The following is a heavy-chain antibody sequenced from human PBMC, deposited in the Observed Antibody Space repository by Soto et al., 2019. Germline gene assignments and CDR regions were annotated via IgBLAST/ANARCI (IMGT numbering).Heavy chain of an antibody. D-gene: IGHD3-22*01. CDR3: ARDLYDSSGYDY. J-gene: IGHJ4*02. CDR1: GGSISSSSYY. Sequence: SETLSLTCTVSGGSISSSSYYWGWIRQPPGKGLEGIGSIYYSGSTYYNPSLKSRVTISVDTSKNQFSLKLSSVTAADTAVYYCARDLYDSSGYDYWGQGTLVTVSS. V-gene: IGHV4-39*07. CDR2: IYYSGST.